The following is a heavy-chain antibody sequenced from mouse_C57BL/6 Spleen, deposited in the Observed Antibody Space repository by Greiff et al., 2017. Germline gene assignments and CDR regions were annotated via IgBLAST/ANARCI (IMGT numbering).Heavy chain of an antibody. CDR2: INPYNGGT. D-gene: IGHD1-1*01. Sequence: LKESGPVLVKPGASVKMSCKASGYTFTDYYMNWVKQSHGKSLEWIGVINPYNGGTSYNQKFKGKATLTVDKSSSTAYMELNSLTSEDSAVYYCARDWYYGSSPAYWGQGTLVTVSA. J-gene: IGHJ3*01. V-gene: IGHV1-19*01. CDR3: ARDWYYGSSPAY. CDR1: GYTFTDYY.